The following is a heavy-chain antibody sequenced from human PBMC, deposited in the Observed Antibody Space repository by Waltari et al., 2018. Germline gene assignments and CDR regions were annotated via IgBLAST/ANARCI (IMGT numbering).Heavy chain of an antibody. CDR2: IKTKADGGTT. Sequence: EVQVVESGGGLVKPGGSLRLSCAASGFTFSNAYINWVRQAPGKGLEWVGRIKTKADGGTTDYAAPVQGRFTISRDDSRNTLYLQINNLKTEDTAVYYCSTEMATIRGPFDFWGQGTLVTVSS. V-gene: IGHV3-15*01. CDR1: GFTFSNAY. CDR3: STEMATIRGPFDF. J-gene: IGHJ4*02. D-gene: IGHD5-12*01.